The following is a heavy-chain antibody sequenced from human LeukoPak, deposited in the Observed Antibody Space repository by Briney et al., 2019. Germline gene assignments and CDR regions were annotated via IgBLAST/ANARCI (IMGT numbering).Heavy chain of an antibody. CDR3: ARGLHNWNPRSVDV. J-gene: IGHJ6*02. CDR1: GYTFTSYD. D-gene: IGHD1-20*01. CDR2: MNPNSGNT. Sequence: ASVTVSCKASGYTFTSYDINWVRQATGQGLEWMGWMNPNSGNTGYAQKFQGRVTMTRNTSISTAYMELSSLRSEDTAVYYCARGLHNWNPRSVDVWGQGTTVTVSS. V-gene: IGHV1-8*01.